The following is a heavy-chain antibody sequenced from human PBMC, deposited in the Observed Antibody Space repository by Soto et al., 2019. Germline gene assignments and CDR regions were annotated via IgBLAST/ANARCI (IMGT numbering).Heavy chain of an antibody. Sequence: PSETLSLTCTVSGGSVSSGSYYWSWIRQPPGKGLEWIGYIYYSGSTNYNPSLKSRVTISVDTSKNQSSLKLSSVTAADTAVYYCARDRSGSYYDAFDIWGQGTMVTVSS. D-gene: IGHD1-26*01. J-gene: IGHJ3*02. CDR1: GGSVSSGSYY. CDR3: ARDRSGSYYDAFDI. CDR2: IYYSGST. V-gene: IGHV4-61*01.